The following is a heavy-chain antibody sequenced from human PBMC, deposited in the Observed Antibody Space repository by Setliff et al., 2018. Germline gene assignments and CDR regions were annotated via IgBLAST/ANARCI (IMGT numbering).Heavy chain of an antibody. V-gene: IGHV3-49*04. CDR2: IKSKAYGGTT. CDR3: TRDRGPYDFWCAYFVY. D-gene: IGHD3-3*01. CDR1: GFTFGDYA. Sequence: GGSLRLSCTASGFTFGDYAMSWVRQAPGKGLEWIGFIKSKAYGGTTEYAASVKGRFTISRDDSKSIAYLHMSSLKTEDTAVYYCTRDRGPYDFWCAYFVYWGQGSLVTVSS. J-gene: IGHJ4*02.